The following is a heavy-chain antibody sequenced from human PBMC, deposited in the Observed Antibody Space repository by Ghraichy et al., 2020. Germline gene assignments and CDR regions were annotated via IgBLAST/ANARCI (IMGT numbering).Heavy chain of an antibody. Sequence: GGSLRLSCAASGFTFSIHTMNWVRQAPGKGLEWVSSISSGSGDINYADSVKGRFTISRDNAKNSLYLQMNSLSAEDTAVYYCARLYGAATAHRFFDFWGQGAPVTVSS. V-gene: IGHV3-21*06. D-gene: IGHD4/OR15-4a*01. CDR2: ISSGSGDI. J-gene: IGHJ4*02. CDR3: ARLYGAATAHRFFDF. CDR1: GFTFSIHT.